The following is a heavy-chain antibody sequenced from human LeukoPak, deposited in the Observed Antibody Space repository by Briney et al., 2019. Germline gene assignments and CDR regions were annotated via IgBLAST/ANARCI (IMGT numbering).Heavy chain of an antibody. J-gene: IGHJ4*02. V-gene: IGHV4-39*01. D-gene: IGHD3-3*01. CDR1: GGSISSGDYY. CDR2: IYYSGST. Sequence: SQTLSLTCTVSGGSISSGDYYWSWIRQPPGKGLEWIGSIYYSGSTYYNPSLKSRVTISVDTSKNQFSLKLSSVTAADTAVYYCARTYSDLRSYGLFDYWGQGTLVTVSS. CDR3: ARTYSDLRSYGLFDY.